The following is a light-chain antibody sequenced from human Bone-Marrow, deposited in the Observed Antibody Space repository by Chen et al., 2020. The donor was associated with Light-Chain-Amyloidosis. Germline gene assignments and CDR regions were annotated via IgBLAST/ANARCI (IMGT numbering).Light chain of an antibody. CDR1: QSVLSTSNNKNY. V-gene: IGKV4-1*01. J-gene: IGKJ4*01. CDR2: WSS. Sequence: DIVMTQSPDSLAVSLGERATINCKSSQSVLSTSNNKNYLAWYQQKPGQPPKLLLYWSSSRESGVPGRFSGSGSGTDFTLTISSLQAEDVARYYCQQYYTPPLAFGGGIKVEIK. CDR3: QQYYTPPLA.